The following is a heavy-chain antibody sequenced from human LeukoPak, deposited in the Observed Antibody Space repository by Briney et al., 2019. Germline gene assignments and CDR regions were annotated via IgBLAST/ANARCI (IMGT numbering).Heavy chain of an antibody. V-gene: IGHV1-46*01. CDR2: INPSGGST. J-gene: IGHJ4*02. CDR1: GYTFTSYY. Sequence: ASVKVSCKASGYTFTSYYMHWMRQAPGQGLEWMGIINPSGGSTSYAQKFQGRVTMTRDTSTSTVYMELSSLRSEDTAVYYCARTVDFWSGYYAFDYWGQGTLVTVSS. CDR3: ARTVDFWSGYYAFDY. D-gene: IGHD3-3*01.